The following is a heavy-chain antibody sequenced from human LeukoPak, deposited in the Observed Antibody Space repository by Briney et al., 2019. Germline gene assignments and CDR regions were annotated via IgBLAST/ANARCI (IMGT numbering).Heavy chain of an antibody. CDR1: GFSFGKYW. Sequence: GGSLRLSCVASGFSFGKYWMSWVRQAPGKGLEWVANIKLDGSEKNYVDSVKGRFTISRDNTKNSLYLQMNSLRAEDTAVFYCARDQYDTWSRRGNFDSWGQGTLVIVPS. J-gene: IGHJ4*02. CDR2: IKLDGSEK. CDR3: ARDQYDTWSRRGNFDS. V-gene: IGHV3-7*03. D-gene: IGHD3/OR15-3a*01.